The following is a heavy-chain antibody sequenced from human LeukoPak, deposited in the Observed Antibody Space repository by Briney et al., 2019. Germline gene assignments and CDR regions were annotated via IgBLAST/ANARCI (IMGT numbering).Heavy chain of an antibody. D-gene: IGHD3-3*01. J-gene: IGHJ5*02. Sequence: GASVKVSCKASGYTFTSYDVNWGRQATGQGLEWMGWMNPNSGNTGYAQKFQGRVTITRNTSISTAYMELSSLRSEDTAVYYCARGGATIFGVVNNWFDPWGQGTLVTVSS. V-gene: IGHV1-8*03. CDR3: ARGGATIFGVVNNWFDP. CDR1: GYTFTSYD. CDR2: MNPNSGNT.